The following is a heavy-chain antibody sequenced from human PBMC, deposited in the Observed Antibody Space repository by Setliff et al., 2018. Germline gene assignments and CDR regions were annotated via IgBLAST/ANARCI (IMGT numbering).Heavy chain of an antibody. J-gene: IGHJ4*02. CDR3: ARMSTSGPHYDY. V-gene: IGHV1-46*01. CDR2: INTGGGSA. CDR1: GYAFTSYY. Sequence: ASVKVSCKASGYAFTSYYMYWVRQAPGQGLEWMGTINTGGGSASIVDQFQGRVTMTRDTSTSTVYMELNSLRSDDTAVYYCARMSTSGPHYDYWGQGTLVTVSS. D-gene: IGHD2-8*02.